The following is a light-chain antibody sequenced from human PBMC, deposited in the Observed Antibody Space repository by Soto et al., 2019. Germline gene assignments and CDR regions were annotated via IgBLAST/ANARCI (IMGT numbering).Light chain of an antibody. CDR2: GAS. CDR3: QQYNNWPLT. CDR1: QSVTNN. Sequence: EIVMTQSPATLSVSPGERATLSCRASQSVTNNLAWYQHKPGQAPRLLIYGASTRATGIPARFSGSGSGTEFTLTFSSLQSEDFAVYYCQQYNNWPLTFGQGTKVEIK. J-gene: IGKJ1*01. V-gene: IGKV3-15*01.